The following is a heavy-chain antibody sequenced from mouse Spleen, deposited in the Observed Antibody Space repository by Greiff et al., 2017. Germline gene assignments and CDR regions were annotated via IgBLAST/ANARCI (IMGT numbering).Heavy chain of an antibody. Sequence: VQLQQPGAELVMPGASVKMSCKASGYTFTDYWMHWVKQRPGQGLEWIGAIDTSDSYTSYNQKFKGKATLTVDESSSTAYMQLSSLTSEDSAVYYCATGWFAYWGQGTLVTVSA. CDR2: IDTSDSYT. V-gene: IGHV1-69*01. CDR3: ATGWFAY. CDR1: GYTFTDYW. J-gene: IGHJ3*01.